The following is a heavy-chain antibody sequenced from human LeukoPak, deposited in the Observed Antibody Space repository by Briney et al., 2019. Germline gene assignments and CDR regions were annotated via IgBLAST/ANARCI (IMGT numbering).Heavy chain of an antibody. Sequence: SGPTLVNPTQTLTLTCTFSGFSLSTSGVGVGWIRQPPGKALEWLALIYWNDDKRYSQSLKSRLTITKDTSKNQVVLTMTSMDPVDTATYYCARSVRSGWCTWGFDYWGQGSLVTVSS. J-gene: IGHJ4*02. CDR2: IYWNDDK. CDR1: GFSLSTSGVG. CDR3: ARSVRSGWCTWGFDY. V-gene: IGHV2-5*01. D-gene: IGHD6-19*01.